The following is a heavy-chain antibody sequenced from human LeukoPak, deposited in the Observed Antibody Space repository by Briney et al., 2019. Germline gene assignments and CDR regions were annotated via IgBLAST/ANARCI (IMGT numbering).Heavy chain of an antibody. V-gene: IGHV1-69*05. CDR1: GGTFSSYA. Sequence: SVKVSCKASGGTFSSYASSWVRQAPGQGLEWMGRIIPIFGTSNYAQKFQGRVTITTDESTSTANMELSSLRSEDTAVDYCARERKYYYYMDVWGKGTTVTVSS. CDR3: ARERKYYYYMDV. J-gene: IGHJ6*03. CDR2: IIPIFGTS.